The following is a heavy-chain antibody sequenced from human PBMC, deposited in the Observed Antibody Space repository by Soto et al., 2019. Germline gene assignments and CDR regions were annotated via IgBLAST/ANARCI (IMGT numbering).Heavy chain of an antibody. V-gene: IGHV4-34*01. CDR2: INHSGST. J-gene: IGHJ4*02. D-gene: IGHD2-15*01. Sequence: QVQLQQWGAGLLKPSETLSLTCAVYGGSFSGYYWSWIRQPPGKGLEWIGEINHSGSTNYNPSLKSRVTISVDTSKNQFSLKLSSVTVADTAVYYCARFHIPPYCSGGSCYQYYFDSWGQGTLVTVSS. CDR3: ARFHIPPYCSGGSCYQYYFDS. CDR1: GGSFSGYY.